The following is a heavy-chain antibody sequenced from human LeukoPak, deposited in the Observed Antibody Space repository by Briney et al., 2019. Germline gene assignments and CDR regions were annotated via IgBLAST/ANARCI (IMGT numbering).Heavy chain of an antibody. CDR3: ARDDRSYYYYMDV. J-gene: IGHJ6*03. D-gene: IGHD3-22*01. CDR1: GFTFSSYW. Sequence: GGSLRLSCAASGFTFSSYWMSWVRQAPGKGLEWVANIKQDGSEKYYVDSVKGRFTISRDNAKNSLYLQMNSLRAEDTAVYYCARDDRSYYYYMDVWGKGTTVTVSS. CDR2: IKQDGSEK. V-gene: IGHV3-7*01.